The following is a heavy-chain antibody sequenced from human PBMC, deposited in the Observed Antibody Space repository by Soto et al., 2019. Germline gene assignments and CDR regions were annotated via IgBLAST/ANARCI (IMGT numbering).Heavy chain of an antibody. D-gene: IGHD2-15*01. CDR2: IIPIFGTA. J-gene: IGHJ4*02. CDR1: GGTFSSYA. V-gene: IGHV1-69*13. CDR3: ARGCSGGSCFEAGY. Sequence: SVKVSCKASGGTFSSYAISWVRQAPGQGLEWMGGIIPIFGTANYAQKFQGRVTITADESTSTAYMELSSLRSEDTAVYYCARGCSGGSCFEAGYWGQGTLVTVSS.